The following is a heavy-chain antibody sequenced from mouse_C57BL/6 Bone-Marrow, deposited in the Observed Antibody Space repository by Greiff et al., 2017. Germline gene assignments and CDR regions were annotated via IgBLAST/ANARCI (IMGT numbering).Heavy chain of an antibody. CDR2: IDPSDSYT. J-gene: IGHJ3*01. V-gene: IGHV1-59*01. CDR1: GYTFTSYW. CDR3: ARLWFAY. Sequence: QVQLQQPGAELVRPGTSVKLSCKASGYTFTSYWMHWVKQRPGQGLEWIGVIDPSDSYTNYNQKFKGKATLTVDTSSSTAYMQPSSLTSEDSAVYYCARLWFAYWGQGTLVTVSA.